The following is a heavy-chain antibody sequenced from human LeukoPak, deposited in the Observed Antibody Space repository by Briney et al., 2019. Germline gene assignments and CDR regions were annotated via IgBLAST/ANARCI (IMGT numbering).Heavy chain of an antibody. Sequence: SETLSLTCSVSGGSVGSIGYFWDWIRQSPGKGLEWIGSMYYSGSTSYNPSFKTRVTISADTSTNQLSLKLTSVTAADTAVYYCARRWYRWNDRRGGFDIWGQGTTVTVSS. V-gene: IGHV4-39*01. J-gene: IGHJ3*02. D-gene: IGHD1-1*01. CDR3: ARRWYRWNDRRGGFDI. CDR1: GGSVGSIGYF. CDR2: MYYSGST.